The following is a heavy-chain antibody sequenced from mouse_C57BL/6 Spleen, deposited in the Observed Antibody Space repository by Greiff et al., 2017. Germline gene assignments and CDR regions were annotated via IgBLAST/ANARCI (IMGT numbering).Heavy chain of an antibody. D-gene: IGHD2-2*01. V-gene: IGHV1-15*01. CDR2: INPGTGGT. CDR1: GYSFTDYE. J-gene: IGHJ4*01. CDR3: ARCGHVYDAYYAMDY. Sequence: QVQLQQSGPELVKPGASVKLSCKASGYSFTDYEMNWVKQTPEHGLEWIGAINPGTGGTTYNQKFKGKATLTVDKSSSTAYMKRRSLTSEDSAVYYCARCGHVYDAYYAMDYWGQGTSVTVSS.